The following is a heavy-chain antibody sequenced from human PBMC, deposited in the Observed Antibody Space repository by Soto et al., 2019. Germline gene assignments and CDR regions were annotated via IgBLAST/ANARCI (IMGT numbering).Heavy chain of an antibody. Sequence: QVQLVQSGAEVKKPGASVKVSCKASGYTFTSYDINWVRQATGQGLEWMGWMNPNSGNTGYAQKFQGRVTMTRNTSIRTADMELSSLGSEDTAVYYCARGRGHSSGWYGDYWGQGTLVTVSS. V-gene: IGHV1-8*01. D-gene: IGHD6-19*01. CDR3: ARGRGHSSGWYGDY. CDR1: GYTFTSYD. J-gene: IGHJ4*02. CDR2: MNPNSGNT.